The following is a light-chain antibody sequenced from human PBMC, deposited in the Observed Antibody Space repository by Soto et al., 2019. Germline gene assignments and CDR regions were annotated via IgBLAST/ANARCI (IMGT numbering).Light chain of an antibody. CDR2: GAS. V-gene: IGKV1-39*01. CDR3: QQTYSTPFT. Sequence: DIQMTQSPSSLSASVGDRVTITCRASQSINKYINWYQQKPGKAPNLLINGASSLQSGVPSRFSGSGSWTDFTLTISNLQPEDFATYYCQQTYSTPFTCGPGTKVDIK. CDR1: QSINKY. J-gene: IGKJ3*01.